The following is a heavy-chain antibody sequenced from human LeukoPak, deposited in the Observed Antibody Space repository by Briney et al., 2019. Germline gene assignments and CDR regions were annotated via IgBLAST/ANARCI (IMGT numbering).Heavy chain of an antibody. Sequence: GESLKISCTGSGYSVTSYWLGWVRQMPGNGLEWMGIIYSGDSDTRYSASVQGQVTISADKSISTAYLQWSSLKASDTAMYYCARHVGWFEEKNWFDPWGQGTMVTVSS. CDR2: IYSGDSDT. CDR3: ARHVGWFEEKNWFDP. J-gene: IGHJ5*02. CDR1: GYSVTSYW. D-gene: IGHD6-19*01. V-gene: IGHV5-51*01.